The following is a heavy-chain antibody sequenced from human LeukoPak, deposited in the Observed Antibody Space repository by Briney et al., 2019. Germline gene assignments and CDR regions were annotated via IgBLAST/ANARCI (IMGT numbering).Heavy chain of an antibody. CDR3: ARGPQWLPRGAFDI. CDR2: IWYDGSNK. J-gene: IGHJ3*02. Sequence: GGSLRLSCAASGFTFSSYGMHWVRQAPGKGLEWVAVIWYDGSNKYYADSVKGRFTISRDNSKNTLYLQMNSLRAEDTAVYYCARGPQWLPRGAFDIWGQGTMVTVSS. CDR1: GFTFSSYG. D-gene: IGHD6-19*01. V-gene: IGHV3-33*01.